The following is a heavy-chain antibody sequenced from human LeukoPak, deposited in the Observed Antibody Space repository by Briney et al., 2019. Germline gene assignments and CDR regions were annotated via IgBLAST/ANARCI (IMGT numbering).Heavy chain of an antibody. D-gene: IGHD6-19*01. CDR2: ISWDGGST. V-gene: IGHV3-43*02. CDR1: GFTFSSYA. J-gene: IGHJ6*02. CDR3: ASGWNYYYYGMDV. Sequence: PGGSLRLSCAASGFTFSSYAMSWVRQAPGKGLEWVSLISWDGGSTYYADSVKGRFTISRDNSKNSLYLQMNSLRTEDTALYYCASGWNYYYYGMDVWGQGTTVTVSS.